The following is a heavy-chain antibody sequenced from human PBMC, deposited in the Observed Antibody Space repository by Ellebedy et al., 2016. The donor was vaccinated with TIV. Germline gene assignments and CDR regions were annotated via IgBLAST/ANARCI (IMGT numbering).Heavy chain of an antibody. CDR3: ERGKYVGATPVKD. D-gene: IGHD1-26*01. CDR2: MNPNSGNT. Sequence: AASVKVSCKASGYTFTSYDINWVRQATGQGLEWMGWMNPNSGNTGYALKFQGRVTMTRNTSISTDYMELSSLRSEDTAVYYCERGKYVGATPVKDWGQGTLVTVSS. V-gene: IGHV1-8*01. CDR1: GYTFTSYD. J-gene: IGHJ1*01.